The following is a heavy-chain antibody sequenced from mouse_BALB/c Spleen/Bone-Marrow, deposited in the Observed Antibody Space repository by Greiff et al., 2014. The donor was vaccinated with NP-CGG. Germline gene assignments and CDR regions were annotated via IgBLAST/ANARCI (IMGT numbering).Heavy chain of an antibody. CDR2: IHPYNGDT. CDR3: GRYGYDAMDF. V-gene: IGHV1-37*01. D-gene: IGHD1-1*02. Sequence: VQLKHSGPELVKPGASVKLSCRASGFSFTDSFINWVKQSHGKSLEWIGRIHPYNGDTFYNQKFKVKATLTVDKSSNTARMELQSLTPEDSAVYYCGRYGYDAMDFWGQGTSVTVSS. J-gene: IGHJ4*01. CDR1: GFSFTDSF.